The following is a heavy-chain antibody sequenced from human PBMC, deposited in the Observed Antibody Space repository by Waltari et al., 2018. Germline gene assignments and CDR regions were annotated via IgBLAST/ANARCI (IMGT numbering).Heavy chain of an antibody. V-gene: IGHV3-15*01. D-gene: IGHD4-17*01. Sequence: EVQLVESGGGLVKPGGSLRLSCAASGFTFSNAWMSWVRPAPGKGREWVGRIKSKTEGGTTDYAAPVKGRFTISRDDSKNTLYLQMNSLKTEDTAVYYCTTVGVTTSNAFDIWGQGTMVTVSS. J-gene: IGHJ3*02. CDR3: TTVGVTTSNAFDI. CDR1: GFTFSNAW. CDR2: IKSKTEGGTT.